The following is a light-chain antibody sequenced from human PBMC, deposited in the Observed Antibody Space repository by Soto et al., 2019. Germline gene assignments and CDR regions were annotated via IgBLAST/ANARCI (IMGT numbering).Light chain of an antibody. CDR2: DAS. CDR1: QDINNY. J-gene: IGKJ4*01. CDR3: QQYEDLPLT. V-gene: IGKV1-33*01. Sequence: DIQLTQSPSSLSASVGDRVTITCQASQDINNYLNWYQQKPGKAPKLLIFDASCVETGVPSRFSGSGSGTHFTFTISSLEPEDIATYHCQQYEDLPLTFGGGTRVELK.